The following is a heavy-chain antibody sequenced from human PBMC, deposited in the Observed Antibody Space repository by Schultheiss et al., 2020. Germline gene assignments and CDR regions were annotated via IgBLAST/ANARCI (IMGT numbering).Heavy chain of an antibody. CDR1: GGSISSGDYY. Sequence: SETLSLTCTVSGGSISSGDYYWSWIRQHPGKGLEWIGYIYYSGSTYYNPSLKSRVTISVDTSKNQFSLKLSSVTAADTAVYYCARDNGDRPYDYWGQGTLVTVSS. CDR2: IYYSGST. CDR3: ARDNGDRPYDY. J-gene: IGHJ4*02. D-gene: IGHD4-17*01. V-gene: IGHV4-31*03.